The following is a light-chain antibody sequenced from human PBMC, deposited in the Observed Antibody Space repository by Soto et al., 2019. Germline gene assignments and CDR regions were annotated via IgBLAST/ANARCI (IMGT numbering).Light chain of an antibody. CDR3: AAWDDSLNGYVV. J-gene: IGLJ2*01. CDR2: SNN. CDR1: SSNIGSNT. V-gene: IGLV1-44*01. Sequence: QSVLTQPPSASGTPGQRVTISCSGSSSNIGSNTVNWYQQLPGTAPKLLIYSNNQRPSGVPDRFSGSKSGTSASLAISGLQSDEEADYYCAAWDDSLNGYVVFGGGTKLTVL.